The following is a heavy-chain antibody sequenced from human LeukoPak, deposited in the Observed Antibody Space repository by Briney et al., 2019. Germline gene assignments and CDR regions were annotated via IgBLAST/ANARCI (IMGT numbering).Heavy chain of an antibody. CDR2: IYYSGST. D-gene: IGHD3-3*01. CDR1: GGSISSGGYY. Sequence: PSETLSLTCTVSGGSISSGGYYWSWIRQHPGKGLEWIGYIYYSGSTYYNPSLKSRVTISVDTSKNQFSLKLSSVTAADTAVYYCARRKGFLGTYGMDVWGQGTTVTVSS. V-gene: IGHV4-31*03. CDR3: ARRKGFLGTYGMDV. J-gene: IGHJ6*02.